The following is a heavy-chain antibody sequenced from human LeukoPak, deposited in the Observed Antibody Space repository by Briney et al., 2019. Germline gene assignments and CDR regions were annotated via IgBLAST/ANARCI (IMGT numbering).Heavy chain of an antibody. CDR3: ARDKWGRGYSYGYSYYFDY. CDR1: GFTFSSYG. D-gene: IGHD5-18*01. CDR2: IRYDGSNK. V-gene: IGHV3-30*02. Sequence: PGGSLRLSCAASGFTFSSYGMHWVRQAPGKGLEWVAFIRYDGSNKYYVDSVKGRFTISRDNSKNTLYLQMNSLRAEDTAVYYCARDKWGRGYSYGYSYYFDYWGQGTLVTVSS. J-gene: IGHJ4*02.